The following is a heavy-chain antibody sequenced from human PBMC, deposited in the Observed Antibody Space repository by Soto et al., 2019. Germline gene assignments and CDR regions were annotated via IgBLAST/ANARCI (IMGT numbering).Heavy chain of an antibody. CDR3: ARTGCGGDCYPYLDWFDP. CDR1: GGTFSSYA. V-gene: IGHV1-69*01. Sequence: QVQLVQSGAEVKKPGSSVKVSCKASGGTFSSYAISWVRQAPGQGLEWMGGIIPIFGTANYAQKFQGRVTITADESTRTAYMELSSLRSEDTAVYYWARTGCGGDCYPYLDWFDPWGQGTLVTVSS. D-gene: IGHD2-21*02. CDR2: IIPIFGTA. J-gene: IGHJ5*02.